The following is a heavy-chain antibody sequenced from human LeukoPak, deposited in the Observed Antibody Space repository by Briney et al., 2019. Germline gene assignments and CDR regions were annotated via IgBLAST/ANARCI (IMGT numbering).Heavy chain of an antibody. CDR2: IYSGGST. V-gene: IGHV3-66*01. CDR3: SGGGAVIRGVFDY. D-gene: IGHD3-10*01. J-gene: IGHJ4*02. Sequence: GGSLRLSCIASGFTVSSNYMTWVRQAPGKGLERVSIIYSGGSTYYADSVKGRFTITRDNSKNTLYLQMKSRRAEDTAVYYWSGGGAVIRGVFDYWGQGTLVTVSS. CDR1: GFTVSSNY.